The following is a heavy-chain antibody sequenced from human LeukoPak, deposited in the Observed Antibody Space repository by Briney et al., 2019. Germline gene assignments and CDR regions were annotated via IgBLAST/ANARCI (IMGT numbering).Heavy chain of an antibody. V-gene: IGHV4-59*01. CDR3: ARAVGVGATYFDY. J-gene: IGHJ4*02. Sequence: SETLSLTCTVSGGSMSSYYWSWIRQPPGKGLEWIGYIYYSGSTNYNPSLKSRVTISVDTSKNQFSLKLSSVTAADTAVYYCARAVGVGATYFDYWGQGTLVTVSS. D-gene: IGHD1-26*01. CDR1: GGSMSSYY. CDR2: IYYSGST.